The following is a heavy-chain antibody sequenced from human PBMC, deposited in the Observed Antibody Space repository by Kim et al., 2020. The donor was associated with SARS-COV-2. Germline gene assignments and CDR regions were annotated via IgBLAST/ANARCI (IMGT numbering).Heavy chain of an antibody. CDR3: ARRSLDIVVVPAAFDY. J-gene: IGHJ4*02. D-gene: IGHD2-2*01. V-gene: IGHV4-39*01. CDR2: IYYSGST. Sequence: SETLSLTCTVSGGSISSSSYYWGWIRQPPGKGLEWIGSIYYSGSTYYNPSLKSRVTISVDTSKNQFSLKLSSVTAADTAVYYCARRSLDIVVVPAAFDYWGQGTLVTVSS. CDR1: GGSISSSSYY.